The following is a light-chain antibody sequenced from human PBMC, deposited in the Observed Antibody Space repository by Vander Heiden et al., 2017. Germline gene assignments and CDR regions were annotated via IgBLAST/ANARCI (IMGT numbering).Light chain of an antibody. V-gene: IGKV1-39*01. CDR1: QSISNY. Sequence: DIQMTQSPSSLSASVGDRVTITCRASQSISNYLNWYQQRPGKAPKLLIYAASSLQSGVPSRFSGSGSGTDFTLTISRLQPADFATYYCQQSDSTPRTFGQGTMVEVK. CDR2: AAS. J-gene: IGKJ1*01. CDR3: QQSDSTPRT.